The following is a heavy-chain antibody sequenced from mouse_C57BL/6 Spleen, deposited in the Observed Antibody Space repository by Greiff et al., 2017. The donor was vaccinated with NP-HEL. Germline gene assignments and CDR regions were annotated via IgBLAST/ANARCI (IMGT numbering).Heavy chain of an antibody. V-gene: IGHV5-6*01. Sequence: EVQVVESGGDLVKPGGSLKLSCAASGFTFSSYGMSWVRQTPDKRLEWVATISSGGSYTYYPDSVKGRFTISRDNAKNTLYLQMSSLKSEDTAMYYCARLGLTTVVADYWGQGTTLTVSS. CDR1: GFTFSSYG. CDR2: ISSGGSYT. CDR3: ARLGLTTVVADY. J-gene: IGHJ2*01. D-gene: IGHD1-1*01.